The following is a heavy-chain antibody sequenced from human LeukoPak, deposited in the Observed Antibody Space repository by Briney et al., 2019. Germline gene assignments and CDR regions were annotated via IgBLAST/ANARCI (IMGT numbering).Heavy chain of an antibody. CDR1: GFTFSSYS. D-gene: IGHD3-16*01. CDR2: ITASGTAM. J-gene: IGHJ6*02. Sequence: GGSLRLSCAASGFTFSSYSMNWVRQAPGKGLEWVSHITASGTAMFYADSVKGRFTISRDNAKNSLYLQMNSLRDEDTAVYYCARIPGGYYYAMDVWGQGTMLTVSS. V-gene: IGHV3-48*02. CDR3: ARIPGGYYYAMDV.